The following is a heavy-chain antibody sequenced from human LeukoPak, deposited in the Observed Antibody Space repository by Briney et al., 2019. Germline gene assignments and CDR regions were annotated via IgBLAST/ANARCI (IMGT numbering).Heavy chain of an antibody. CDR1: GYTFTSYG. CDR2: ISDYNGST. CDR3: ARAGISYDIVVVPALINLDY. J-gene: IGHJ4*02. Sequence: ASVKVSCKASGYTFTSYGISWVRQAPGQGLEWMGWISDYNGSTYYAQKVQGRVTMTTDTSTSTAYLELRSLRSDDTAVYYCARAGISYDIVVVPALINLDYWGQGTLVTVSS. D-gene: IGHD2-2*01. V-gene: IGHV1-18*01.